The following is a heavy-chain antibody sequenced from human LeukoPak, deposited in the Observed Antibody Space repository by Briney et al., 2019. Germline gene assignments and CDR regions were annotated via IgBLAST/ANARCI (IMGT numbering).Heavy chain of an antibody. CDR1: GYTFTNYG. Sequence: GASVKVSCKGSGYTFTNYGINWVRQARGQGLEWVGWISAYNGDTIYAQRLQGRVTMTTDTSTSTAYMEQRSLRSDDTAVYYCAKAGSSEAFDIWGQGTMVTVSS. V-gene: IGHV1-18*01. D-gene: IGHD6-6*01. CDR3: AKAGSSEAFDI. CDR2: ISAYNGDT. J-gene: IGHJ3*02.